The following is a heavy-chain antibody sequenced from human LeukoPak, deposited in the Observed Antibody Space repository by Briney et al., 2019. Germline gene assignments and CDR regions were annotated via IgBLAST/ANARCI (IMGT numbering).Heavy chain of an antibody. D-gene: IGHD1-26*01. Sequence: GGSLRLSCVASEFIFRNYAMTWVRQAPGKGLEWVSTIRHNGEATYFEDSVKDRFTISRDNTKNTLYLQMNSLRAEDTAIYFCAKDAGPSGEGATPADWGQGTLVTVSS. CDR1: EFIFRNYA. CDR2: IRHNGEAT. CDR3: AKDAGPSGEGATPAD. J-gene: IGHJ4*02. V-gene: IGHV3-23*01.